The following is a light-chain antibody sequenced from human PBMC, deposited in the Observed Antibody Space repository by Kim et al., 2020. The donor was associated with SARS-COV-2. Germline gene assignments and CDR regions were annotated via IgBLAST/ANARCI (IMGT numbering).Light chain of an antibody. V-gene: IGKV1-9*01. CDR1: QGISRY. CDR3: LQLADYPLT. Sequence: LGDRVTITCRSSQGISRYLAWYQQKSGKAPKLLIYAASTLQSGVPSRFSGSGSGTDFTLTISSLQPEDSATYYCLQLADYPLTFGGGTKVDIK. CDR2: AAS. J-gene: IGKJ4*01.